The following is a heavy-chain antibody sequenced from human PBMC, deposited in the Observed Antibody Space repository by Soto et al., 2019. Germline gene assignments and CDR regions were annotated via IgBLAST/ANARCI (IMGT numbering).Heavy chain of an antibody. CDR2: VSYDGST. CDR3: ASQAGGYSYGPFDY. CDR1: VGSCSRTSFY. Sequence: PSETLSLTCTVSVGSCSRTSFYWDWILQPPGKGLEWIGSVSYDGSTYYNPSLKSRVTMSVDTSKNHISLKVNSVTAADAAVYFCASQAGGYSYGPFDYWGQGALVTVSS. J-gene: IGHJ4*02. D-gene: IGHD5-18*01. V-gene: IGHV4-39*02.